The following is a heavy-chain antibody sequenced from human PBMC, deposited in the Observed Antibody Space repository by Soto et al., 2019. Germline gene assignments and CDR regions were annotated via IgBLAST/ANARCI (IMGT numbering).Heavy chain of an antibody. Sequence: XSVKVSCKASVYTFTSYYMHWVRQAPGQGLEWMGIINPSGGSTSYAQKFQGRVTMTRDTSTSTVYMELSSLRSEDTAVYYCARALNYYDSSGYYSVAYNWFDHWGQGTLVTVSS. D-gene: IGHD3-22*01. CDR1: VYTFTSYY. CDR3: ARALNYYDSSGYYSVAYNWFDH. V-gene: IGHV1-46*01. J-gene: IGHJ5*02. CDR2: INPSGGST.